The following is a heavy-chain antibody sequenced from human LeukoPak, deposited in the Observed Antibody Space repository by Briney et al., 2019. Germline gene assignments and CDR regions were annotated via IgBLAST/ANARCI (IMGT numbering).Heavy chain of an antibody. J-gene: IGHJ5*02. Sequence: ASVKVSCKASGYTFTSYDINWVRQATGQGLEWMGWMNPNSGNTGYAQKFQGRVTMTRNTSISTAYMELSSLRSEDTAVYYCARGPRGRLQWYNWFDPWGQGTLVTVSS. CDR3: ARGPRGRLQWYNWFDP. D-gene: IGHD4-23*01. V-gene: IGHV1-8*01. CDR1: GYTFTSYD. CDR2: MNPNSGNT.